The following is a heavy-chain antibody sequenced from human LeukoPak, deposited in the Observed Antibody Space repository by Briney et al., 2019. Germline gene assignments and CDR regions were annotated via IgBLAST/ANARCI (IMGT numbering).Heavy chain of an antibody. Sequence: GASAKVSCKASGYTFTGYYMHWVRQAPGQGLEWMGRINPNSGGTNYAQKFQGRVTMTRDTSISTAYMELSRLRSDDTAVYYCARDYGDSSGYLYYWGQGTLVTVSS. J-gene: IGHJ4*02. CDR2: INPNSGGT. CDR3: ARDYGDSSGYLYY. V-gene: IGHV1-2*06. D-gene: IGHD3-22*01. CDR1: GYTFTGYY.